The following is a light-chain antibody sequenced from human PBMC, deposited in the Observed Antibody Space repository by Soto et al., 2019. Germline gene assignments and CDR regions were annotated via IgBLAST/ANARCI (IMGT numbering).Light chain of an antibody. J-gene: IGKJ5*01. V-gene: IGKV3-15*01. CDR2: GAS. Sequence: EIVLTQSPGTLSLSPGERATLSCRASQSVSSYLAWYQQKPGQATRLIIYGASTRANGIPARFSGSGSGTEFTLTISSLQSEDFAVYYCQQYNNWHPITFGQGTRLDIK. CDR3: QQYNNWHPIT. CDR1: QSVSSY.